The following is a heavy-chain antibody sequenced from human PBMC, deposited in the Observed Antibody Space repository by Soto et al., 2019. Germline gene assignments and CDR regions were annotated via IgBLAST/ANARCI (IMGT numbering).Heavy chain of an antibody. J-gene: IGHJ6*03. CDR3: ARDPSNGYYYYYMVV. V-gene: IGHV3-21*01. CDR1: GFTFSSYS. CDR2: ISSSSSYI. D-gene: IGHD4-4*01. Sequence: PGGSLRLSCAASGFTFSSYSMNWVRQAPGKGLEWVSSISSSSSYIYYADSVKGRFTISRDNAKNSLYLQMNSLRAEDTAVYYCARDPSNGYYYYYMVVWGKGTTVTVSS.